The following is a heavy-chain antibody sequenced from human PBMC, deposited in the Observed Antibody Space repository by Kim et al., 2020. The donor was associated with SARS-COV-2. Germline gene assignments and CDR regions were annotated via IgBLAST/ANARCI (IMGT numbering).Heavy chain of an antibody. CDR1: GYSFTSYW. Sequence: GESLKISCKGSGYSFTSYWIGWVRQMPGKGLEWMGIIYPGDSDTRYSPSFQGQVTISADKSISTAYLQWSSLKASDTAMYYCASTLYYDILTGYYDAFDIWGQGTMVTVSS. J-gene: IGHJ3*02. CDR2: IYPGDSDT. CDR3: ASTLYYDILTGYYDAFDI. V-gene: IGHV5-51*01. D-gene: IGHD3-9*01.